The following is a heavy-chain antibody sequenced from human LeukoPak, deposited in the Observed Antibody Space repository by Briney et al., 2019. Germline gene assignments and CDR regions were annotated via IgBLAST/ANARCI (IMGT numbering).Heavy chain of an antibody. J-gene: IGHJ4*02. Sequence: ASVKVSCKASGYTFTSYAMHWVRQAPGQRLEWMGWINAGNGNTKYSQKFQGRVTITRDTSASTAYMELSSLRSEDTAVYYCARDHCSSTSRHADFDYWGQGTLVTVSS. D-gene: IGHD2-2*01. V-gene: IGHV1-3*01. CDR1: GYTFTSYA. CDR3: ARDHCSSTSRHADFDY. CDR2: INAGNGNT.